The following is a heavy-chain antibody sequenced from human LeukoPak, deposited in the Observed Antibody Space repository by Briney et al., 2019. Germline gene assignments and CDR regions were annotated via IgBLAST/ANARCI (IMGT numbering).Heavy chain of an antibody. V-gene: IGHV3-30-3*01. CDR3: TGKRFDP. CDR1: GFTFSSYA. D-gene: IGHD5-24*01. CDR2: ISYDGSNK. Sequence: GGSLRLSCAASGFTFSSYAMHWVRQAPGKGLEWVAVISYDGSNKYYADSVEGRFTISRDNAKNSLYLQMNSLRAEDTAVYYCTGKRFDPWGQGTLVVVSS. J-gene: IGHJ5*02.